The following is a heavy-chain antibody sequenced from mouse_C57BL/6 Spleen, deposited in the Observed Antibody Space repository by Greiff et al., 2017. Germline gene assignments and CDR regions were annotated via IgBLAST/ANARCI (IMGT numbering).Heavy chain of an antibody. V-gene: IGHV1-82*01. Sequence: VQVVESGPELVKPGASVQISCKASGYAFSSSWMNWVQQRPGKGLEWIGRIYPGDGDTNYNGTFKGKATLTADKSSSTAYMQLSSLTSEDSAVYFCEREGWDEDYWGQGTTLTVSS. CDR3: EREGWDEDY. CDR1: GYAFSSSW. CDR2: IYPGDGDT. D-gene: IGHD4-1*01. J-gene: IGHJ2*01.